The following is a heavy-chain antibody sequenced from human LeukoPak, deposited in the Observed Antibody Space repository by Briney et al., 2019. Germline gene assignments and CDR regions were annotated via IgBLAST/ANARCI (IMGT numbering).Heavy chain of an antibody. V-gene: IGHV4-59*01. CDR2: IYYSGST. Sequence: SETLSLTCTVSGGSISSYYWNWIRQPPGKGLEWIGYIYYSGSTNYNPSLKSRVTISVDVSKNQFSLKLRSVTAADTAVYFCARDLRKYYYDSSAYYEKAYDAFDIWGQGTKVTVSS. CDR3: ARDLRKYYYDSSAYYEKAYDAFDI. J-gene: IGHJ3*02. D-gene: IGHD3-22*01. CDR1: GGSISSYY.